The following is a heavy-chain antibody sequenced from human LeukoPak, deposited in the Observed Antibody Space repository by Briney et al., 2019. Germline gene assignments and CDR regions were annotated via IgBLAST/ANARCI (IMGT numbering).Heavy chain of an antibody. CDR3: AREGYYGSGSPPSLYFDY. Sequence: GGSLRLSCAASGFTFRNYVIHWVRQAPGKGLEWVAVTSSDLNVKFYADSVKGRFTISGDNSRSTLYLQMNSLRPEDTAIYYCAREGYYGSGSPPSLYFDYWGQGTLVTVSS. J-gene: IGHJ4*02. V-gene: IGHV3-30-3*01. CDR2: TSSDLNVK. CDR1: GFTFRNYV. D-gene: IGHD3-10*01.